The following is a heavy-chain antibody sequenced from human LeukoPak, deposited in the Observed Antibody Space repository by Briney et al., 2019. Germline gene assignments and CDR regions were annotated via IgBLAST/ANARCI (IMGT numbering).Heavy chain of an antibody. Sequence: GGSLRLSCAASGFTFSSYWMSWVRQAPGKGLEWVANIKQDGSEKYYVDSVKGRFTISRDNAKNSLYLQMNSLGAEDTAVYYCARESASWELPEPFDYWGQGTLVTVSS. CDR1: GFTFSSYW. CDR3: ARESASWELPEPFDY. V-gene: IGHV3-7*01. J-gene: IGHJ4*02. CDR2: IKQDGSEK. D-gene: IGHD1-26*01.